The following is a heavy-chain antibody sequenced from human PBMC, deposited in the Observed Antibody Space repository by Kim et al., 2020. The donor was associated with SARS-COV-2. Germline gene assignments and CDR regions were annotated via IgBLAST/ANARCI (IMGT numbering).Heavy chain of an antibody. CDR2: ISYDGSNK. CDR1: GFTFSSYA. J-gene: IGHJ6*02. V-gene: IGHV3-30-3*01. Sequence: GGSLRLSCAASGFTFSSYAMHWVRQAPGKGLEWVAVISYDGSNKYYADSVKGRFTISRDNSKNTLYLQMNSLRAEDTAVYYCAREVRERDYYYGMDVWG. CDR3: AREVRERDYYYGMDV.